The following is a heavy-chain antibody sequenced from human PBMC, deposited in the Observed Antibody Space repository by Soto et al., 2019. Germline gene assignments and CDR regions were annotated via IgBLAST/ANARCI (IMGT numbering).Heavy chain of an antibody. V-gene: IGHV3-48*01. CDR3: ARDLYYYDSSGYYYYYGMDV. CDR1: GFTFSSYS. J-gene: IGHJ6*02. D-gene: IGHD3-22*01. Sequence: GGSLRLSCAASGFTFSSYSMNWLRQAPGKGLDWVSYISSSSSTIYYADSVKGRFTISRDNAKNSLYLQMNSLRAEDTAVYYCARDLYYYDSSGYYYYYGMDVWGQGTTVTVSS. CDR2: ISSSSSTI.